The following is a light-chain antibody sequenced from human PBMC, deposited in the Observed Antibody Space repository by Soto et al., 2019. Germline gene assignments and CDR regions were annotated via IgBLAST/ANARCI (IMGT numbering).Light chain of an antibody. Sequence: EIVLTQSPGTLSLSPRERATLSCRASQSVSSSYLAWYQQKPGQAPRLLIYDASSRATGIPERFSGSGSGTDFTLTISRLEAEDFAVYYCQQYGSVPLTFGGGTKVEIK. J-gene: IGKJ4*01. V-gene: IGKV3-20*01. CDR2: DAS. CDR1: QSVSSSY. CDR3: QQYGSVPLT.